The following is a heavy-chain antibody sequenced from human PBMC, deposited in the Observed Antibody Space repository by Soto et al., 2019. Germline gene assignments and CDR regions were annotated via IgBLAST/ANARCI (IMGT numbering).Heavy chain of an antibody. CDR1: GFTFIIYG. D-gene: IGHD3-10*01. CDR2: ISYDGSNK. CDR3: AKESWFGNNAFDI. J-gene: IGHJ3*02. V-gene: IGHV3-30*18. Sequence: GGSRILSCSASGFTFIIYGMHWVRQAPGKGLEWVAVISYDGSNKYYADSVKGRFTISRDNSKNTLYLQMNSLRAEDTAVYYCAKESWFGNNAFDIWGQGTMVTVSS.